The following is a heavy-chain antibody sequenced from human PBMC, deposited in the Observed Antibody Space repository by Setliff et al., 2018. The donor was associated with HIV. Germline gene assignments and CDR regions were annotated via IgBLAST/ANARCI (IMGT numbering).Heavy chain of an antibody. CDR2: IFASGST. V-gene: IGHV4-61*10. CDR1: GDSVTSGGFF. Sequence: SETLSLTCSVSGDSVTSGGFFWSWIRHPAGKGLEWIGHIFASGSTKYNPSLESRVTMSVDTSRTQFSLKLRSVTAADTAVYYCARVGASGVASSMDYHYYMDVWGKGTSVTVSS. J-gene: IGHJ6*03. D-gene: IGHD2-2*01. CDR3: ARVGASGVASSMDYHYYMDV.